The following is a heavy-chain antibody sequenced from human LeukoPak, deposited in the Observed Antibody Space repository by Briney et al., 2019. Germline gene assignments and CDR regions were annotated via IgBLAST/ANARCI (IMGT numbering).Heavy chain of an antibody. V-gene: IGHV4-39*01. J-gene: IGHJ4*02. CDR2: IYYSGST. CDR3: ATGGGIAVAHA. CDR1: GGSISSSSYY. Sequence: SETLSLTCTVSGGSISSSSYYWGWIRQPPGKGLEWIGSIYYSGSTYYNPSLKSRVTISVDTSKNQFSLKLRSVTAADTAVYYCATGGGIAVAHAWGQGSLVTVSS. D-gene: IGHD6-19*01.